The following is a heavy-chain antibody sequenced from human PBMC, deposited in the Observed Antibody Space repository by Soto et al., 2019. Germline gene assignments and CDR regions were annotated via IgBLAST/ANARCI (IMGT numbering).Heavy chain of an antibody. CDR2: IYYSGST. CDR1: GGSISSGDYY. V-gene: IGHV4-30-4*01. D-gene: IGHD3-22*01. Sequence: PSETLSLTCTVSGGSISSGDYYWSWIRQPPGKGLEWIGYIYYSGSTYYNPSLKSRVTISVDTSKNQFSLKLSSVTAADTAVYYCARENGVNDSSGYSTFDYWGQGTLVTVSS. CDR3: ARENGVNDSSGYSTFDY. J-gene: IGHJ4*02.